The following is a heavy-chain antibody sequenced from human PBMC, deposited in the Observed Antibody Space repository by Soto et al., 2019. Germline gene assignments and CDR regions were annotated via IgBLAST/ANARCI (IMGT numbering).Heavy chain of an antibody. CDR1: GFTFSSYW. V-gene: IGHV3-7*01. CDR3: ARDILTYCTNGVCRYFDY. J-gene: IGHJ4*02. CDR2: IKQDGSEK. Sequence: EVQLVESGGGLVQPGGSLRLSCAASGFTFSSYWMSWVRQAPGKGLEWVANIKQDGSEKYYVDSVKGRFTISRDNAMNSLYLQMNSLRAEDTAVYYCARDILTYCTNGVCRYFDYWGQGTLVTVSS. D-gene: IGHD2-8*01.